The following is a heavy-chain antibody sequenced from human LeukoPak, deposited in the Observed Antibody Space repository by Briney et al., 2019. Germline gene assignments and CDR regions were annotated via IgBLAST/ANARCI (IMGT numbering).Heavy chain of an antibody. J-gene: IGHJ3*01. D-gene: IGHD6-13*01. CDR1: GFTFSGYP. V-gene: IGHV3-33*01. Sequence: GKSLRLSCAASGFTFSGYPIHWVRQAPGKGLEWTAAIWYDGSNQYYPDSVKGRFTISRDNSKNTIYLQMNSLRIEDTAMYYCARDLSSSWSPGVWGQGTMVSVSS. CDR2: IWYDGSNQ. CDR3: ARDLSSSWSPGV.